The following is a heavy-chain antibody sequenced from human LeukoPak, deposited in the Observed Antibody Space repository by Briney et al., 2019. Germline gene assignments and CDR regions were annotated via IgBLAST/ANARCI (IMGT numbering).Heavy chain of an antibody. Sequence: ASVKVSCKASGYTFTSYAMHWVRQAPGQRLEWMGWINAGNGNTKYSQKFQGRVTITRDTSASTAYMELSSLRSEDTAVYYCARDRRDYGSGSYIFVGWFDPWGQGTLVTVSS. V-gene: IGHV1-3*01. CDR1: GYTFTSYA. J-gene: IGHJ5*02. D-gene: IGHD3-10*01. CDR2: INAGNGNT. CDR3: ARDRRDYGSGSYIFVGWFDP.